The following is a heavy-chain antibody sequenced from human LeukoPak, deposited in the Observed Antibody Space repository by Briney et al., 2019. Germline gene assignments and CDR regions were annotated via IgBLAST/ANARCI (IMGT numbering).Heavy chain of an antibody. J-gene: IGHJ4*02. CDR1: GFTFSNYW. CDR3: AKSRKKVGATTLDY. CDR2: IKQDGSDK. Sequence: PGGSLRLSCAASGFTFSNYWMSWVRQAPGKGLEWVANIKQDGSDKFYVDSVKGRFTISRDNAKNSLYLQMNSLRVEDTAVYYCAKSRKKVGATTLDYWGQGTLVTVSS. D-gene: IGHD1-26*01. V-gene: IGHV3-7*02.